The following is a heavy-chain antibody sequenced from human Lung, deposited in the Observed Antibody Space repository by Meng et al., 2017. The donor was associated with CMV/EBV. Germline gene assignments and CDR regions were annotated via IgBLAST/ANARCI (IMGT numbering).Heavy chain of an antibody. Sequence: GESXKISCTASGFTFSDYSMNWVRQAPGKGLEWVSSITGNGLYIYYADAVKGRFTLSRDNAKNSLYLQINSLRAEDTAVYYCVREMLTEFYNWNSLHYFDYWGQGTLVTFSS. V-gene: IGHV3-21*01. CDR3: VREMLTEFYNWNSLHYFDY. CDR1: GFTFSDYS. D-gene: IGHD1-20*01. J-gene: IGHJ4*02. CDR2: ITGNGLYI.